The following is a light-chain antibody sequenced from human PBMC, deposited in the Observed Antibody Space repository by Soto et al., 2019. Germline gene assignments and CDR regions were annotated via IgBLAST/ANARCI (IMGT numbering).Light chain of an antibody. CDR3: MQGTQRPPT. J-gene: IGKJ1*01. CDR2: KVS. V-gene: IGKV2-30*01. CDR1: QSLVSSDGNTY. Sequence: DVVMTQSPLSLPVTLGQPASISCRSSQSLVSSDGNTYLNWFQHRPGQSPRRLIYKVSIRTSGVPDRFSGSGSGTDFTLKISRVEAEDVGVYYGMQGTQRPPTFGQGTKVEIK.